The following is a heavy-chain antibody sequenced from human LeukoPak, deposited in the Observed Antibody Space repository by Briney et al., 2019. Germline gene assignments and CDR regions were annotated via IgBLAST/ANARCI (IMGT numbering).Heavy chain of an antibody. Sequence: PGGAPRLSFAAAGFTFRSHGMHLVRPAPGKGVEWVAVIRYDGSNKYYADSVKGRFTISRDNSKNTLYLQMNSLRAEDTAVYYCARDANPSWYCSGGSCYNDYWGQGTLVTVSS. CDR3: ARDANPSWYCSGGSCYNDY. CDR1: GFTFRSHG. CDR2: IRYDGSNK. D-gene: IGHD2-15*01. V-gene: IGHV3-33*01. J-gene: IGHJ4*02.